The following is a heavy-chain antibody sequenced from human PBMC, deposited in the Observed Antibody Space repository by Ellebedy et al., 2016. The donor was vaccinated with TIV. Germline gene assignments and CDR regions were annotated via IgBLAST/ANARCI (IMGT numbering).Heavy chain of an antibody. D-gene: IGHD2-8*02. J-gene: IGHJ4*02. CDR2: ISGNGGST. Sequence: GESLKISXTTSGFTFGDYAMSWVRQAPGKGLEWVSTISGNGGSTFYADSVQGRFTISRDKSKKIVYLQMDSLRVEDTAVYYCARGVCTGGNCNFDYWGQGTLVTVSS. V-gene: IGHV3-23*01. CDR3: ARGVCTGGNCNFDY. CDR1: GFTFGDYA.